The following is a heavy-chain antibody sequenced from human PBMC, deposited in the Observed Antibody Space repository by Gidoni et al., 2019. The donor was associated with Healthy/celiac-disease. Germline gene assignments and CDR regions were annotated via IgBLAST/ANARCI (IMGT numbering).Heavy chain of an antibody. J-gene: IGHJ5*02. D-gene: IGHD3-22*01. V-gene: IGHV3-20*01. Sequence: EVQLVESGGGVVRPGGSLRLSCAASGFTFDDYGMSWVRQAPGKGLEWVSGINWNGGSTGYADSVKGRFTISRDNAKNSLYLQMNSLRAEDTALYHCARERAWYDSSGYYLAWFDPWGQGTLVTVSS. CDR2: INWNGGST. CDR1: GFTFDDYG. CDR3: ARERAWYDSSGYYLAWFDP.